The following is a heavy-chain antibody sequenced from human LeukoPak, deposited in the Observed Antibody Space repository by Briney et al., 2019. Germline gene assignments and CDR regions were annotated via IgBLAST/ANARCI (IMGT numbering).Heavy chain of an antibody. D-gene: IGHD5-24*01. CDR1: GVSISSSTYY. Sequence: SETLSLTCTVSGVSISSSTYYWGWIRQPPGKGLEWIGSIYYSGSTFYNPSLKSRVTISVDTSKNQFSLKLSSVAAADTAVYYCANRRDGYNYNYWGQGALVTVSS. CDR3: ANRRDGYNYNY. V-gene: IGHV4-39*01. J-gene: IGHJ4*02. CDR2: IYYSGST.